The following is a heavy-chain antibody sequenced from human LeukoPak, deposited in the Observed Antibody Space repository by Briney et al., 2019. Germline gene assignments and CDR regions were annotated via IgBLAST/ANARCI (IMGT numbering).Heavy chain of an antibody. Sequence: GASVKVSCKASGYTFANYDITWVRQAPGRGLEWMGWMNPYSTNTGYARKFQGRLSMTRDTSITTAYMELSSLTSEDTAVYYCARATRGELLPEFWGQGSPITVSS. CDR3: ARATRGELLPEF. D-gene: IGHD2-15*01. CDR1: GYTFANYD. V-gene: IGHV1-8*01. CDR2: MNPYSTNT. J-gene: IGHJ4*02.